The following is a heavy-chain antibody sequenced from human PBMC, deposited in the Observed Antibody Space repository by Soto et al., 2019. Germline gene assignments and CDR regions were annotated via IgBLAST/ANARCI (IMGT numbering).Heavy chain of an antibody. CDR3: ASSYSNYALIDYYYYGMEV. J-gene: IGHJ6*02. Sequence: ASVKVSCKASGYTFSSYAMDWVRQAPGQRLEWMGWINAGNGNTKYSQKFQGRVTITRDTSASTAYMELSSLRSEDTAVYYCASSYSNYALIDYYYYGMEVWGQGATVTVSS. V-gene: IGHV1-3*01. D-gene: IGHD4-4*01. CDR1: GYTFSSYA. CDR2: INAGNGNT.